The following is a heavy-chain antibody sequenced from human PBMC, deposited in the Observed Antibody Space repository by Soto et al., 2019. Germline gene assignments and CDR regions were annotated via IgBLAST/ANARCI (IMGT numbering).Heavy chain of an antibody. CDR3: ARVFRYSSGWDYYFDY. CDR1: GGTFSSYA. CDR2: IIPIFGTA. J-gene: IGHJ4*02. Sequence: SVKVSCKASGGTFSSYAISWVRQAPGQGLEWMGGIIPIFGTANYAQKFQGRVTITRDTSASTAYMELSSLRSEDTAVYYCARVFRYSSGWDYYFDYWGQGTLVTVSS. D-gene: IGHD6-19*01. V-gene: IGHV1-69*05.